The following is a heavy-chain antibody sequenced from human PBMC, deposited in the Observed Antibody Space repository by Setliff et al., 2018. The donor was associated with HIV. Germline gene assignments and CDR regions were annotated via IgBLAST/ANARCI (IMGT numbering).Heavy chain of an antibody. CDR1: GGSFSAYH. J-gene: IGHJ4*01. CDR3: ARGRDYTGSWFRPFYLDF. Sequence: SETLSLTCAVYGGSFSAYHWSWIRQTPGKGLEWLGEINHSGSTAYNLALERRVSMSIDTSKNQFSLKLTSVTAADTAIYYCARGRDYTGSWFRPFYLDFWGHGNLVTVSS. D-gene: IGHD3-3*01. CDR2: INHSGST. V-gene: IGHV4-34*01.